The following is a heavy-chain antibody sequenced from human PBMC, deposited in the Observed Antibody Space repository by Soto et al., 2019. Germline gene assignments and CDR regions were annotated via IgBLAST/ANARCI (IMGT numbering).Heavy chain of an antibody. CDR3: AREGMNWFYP. CDR1: GDSVSSNSAA. Sequence: PSQTLSLTCAISGDSVSSNSAAWNCIRQSPSRGLEWLGRTYYRSKWYNDYAVSVKSRITINPDTSKNQFSLQLNSVTPEDTAGEYCAREGMNWFYPWGKGTLVTVDS. CDR2: TYYRSKWYN. V-gene: IGHV6-1*01. D-gene: IGHD3-10*01. J-gene: IGHJ5*02.